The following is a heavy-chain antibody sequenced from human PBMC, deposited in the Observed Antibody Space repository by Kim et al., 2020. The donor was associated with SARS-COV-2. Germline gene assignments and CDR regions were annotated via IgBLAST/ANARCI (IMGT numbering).Heavy chain of an antibody. J-gene: IGHJ2*01. CDR3: ARVHSVSVWYFDL. D-gene: IGHD2-8*01. Sequence: NDYPTLIGQVTISVDTSKTRFSLKLGSVTAADTAVYYCARVHSVSVWYFDLWGRGTLVTVSS. V-gene: IGHV4-34*09.